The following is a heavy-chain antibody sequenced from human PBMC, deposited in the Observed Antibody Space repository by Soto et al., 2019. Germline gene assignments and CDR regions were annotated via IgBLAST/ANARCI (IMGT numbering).Heavy chain of an antibody. D-gene: IGHD3-9*01. CDR2: IYWDDSK. CDR3: AHKGPEDWPLDY. CDR1: GFSLSTSGVG. J-gene: IGHJ4*02. Sequence: QITLKESGPPLVRPTQTLTLTCAFSGFSLSTSGVGVGWIRQPPGKALEWLAVIYWDDSKHYSPSLRSRLTITKDTSNNQLVLTMTNMDPMDTGTYYCAHKGPEDWPLDYWGQGTLVTVSS. V-gene: IGHV2-5*02.